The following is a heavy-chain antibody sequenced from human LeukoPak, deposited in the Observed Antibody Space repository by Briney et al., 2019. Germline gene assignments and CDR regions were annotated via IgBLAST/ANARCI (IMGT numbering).Heavy chain of an antibody. V-gene: IGHV1-8*02. D-gene: IGHD3-10*01. Sequence: ASVKVSCKASGYTFTSYYMHWVRQAPGQGLEWMGWMNPNSGNTGYAQKFQGRVTMTRNTSISTAYMELSSLRSEDTAVYYCATDLLWFGETDTDAEYFQHWGQGTLVTVSS. CDR1: GYTFTSYY. CDR2: MNPNSGNT. CDR3: ATDLLWFGETDTDAEYFQH. J-gene: IGHJ1*01.